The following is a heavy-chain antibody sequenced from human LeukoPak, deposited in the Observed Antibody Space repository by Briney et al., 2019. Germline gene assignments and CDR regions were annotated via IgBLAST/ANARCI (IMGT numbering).Heavy chain of an antibody. CDR3: AREGYCSGGSCYSRGYYFDY. V-gene: IGHV1-69*05. CDR1: GGTFSSYA. Sequence: SVKVSCKASGGTFSSYAISWVRQAPGQGLEWMGGIIPIFGTANYAQKFQGRVTITTDESTSTAYMELSSLRSEDTAVYYCAREGYCSGGSCYSRGYYFDYWGQGTLVTVSS. J-gene: IGHJ4*02. CDR2: IIPIFGTA. D-gene: IGHD2-15*01.